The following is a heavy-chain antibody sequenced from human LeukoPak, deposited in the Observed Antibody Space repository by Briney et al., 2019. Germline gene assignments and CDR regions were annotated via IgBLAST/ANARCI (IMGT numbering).Heavy chain of an antibody. V-gene: IGHV4-59*01. CDR2: IYYTGST. CDR1: GGSIDSYY. D-gene: IGHD2-2*01. Sequence: PSETLSLTCTVSGGSIDSYYWSWIRQPPGKGLEWSGYIYYTGSTEYHPSLKSRVTISLDTSKNQFSLKLTSVTAADTAVYYCARVYQSAEYYFDYWGKGNLVSVSS. J-gene: IGHJ4*02. CDR3: ARVYQSAEYYFDY.